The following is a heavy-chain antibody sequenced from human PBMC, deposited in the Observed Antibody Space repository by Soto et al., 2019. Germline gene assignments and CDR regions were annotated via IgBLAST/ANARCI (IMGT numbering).Heavy chain of an antibody. Sequence: KPSETLSLTCTVSGGSVSSGDYYWSWMRQSPGKGLEWIGYIYYSGTTNYNPSLESRVTISVDTSKNQFSLKLRSVTAADTAVYYCARLRYYIGFAYWGQGALVTVSS. CDR2: IYYSGTT. V-gene: IGHV4-61*08. J-gene: IGHJ4*02. D-gene: IGHD3-10*01. CDR1: GGSVSSGDYY. CDR3: ARLRYYIGFAY.